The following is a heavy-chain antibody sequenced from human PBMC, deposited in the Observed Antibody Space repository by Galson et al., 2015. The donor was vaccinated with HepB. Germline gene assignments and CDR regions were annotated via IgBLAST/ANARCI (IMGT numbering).Heavy chain of an antibody. CDR1: GYTFTSYY. V-gene: IGHV1-46*01. D-gene: IGHD5-12*01. J-gene: IGHJ6*02. Sequence: SVKVSCKASGYTFTSYYMHWVRQAPGQGLEWMGIINPSGGSTSYAQKFQGRVTMTRDTSKNQFSLKLSSVTAADTAVYYCARLTMYSGYDFGYYYGMDVWGQGTTVTVSS. CDR2: INPSGGST. CDR3: ARLTMYSGYDFGYYYGMDV.